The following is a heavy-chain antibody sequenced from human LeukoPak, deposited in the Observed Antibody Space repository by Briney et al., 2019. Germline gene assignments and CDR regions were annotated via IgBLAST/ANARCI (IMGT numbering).Heavy chain of an antibody. Sequence: ASVKVSCKASGYTFTSYYMHWVRQAPGQGLEWMGTINPSGGYTSYAQKLQGRVTMTRDTSTSTVYMEMSSLRSEDTALYYCAREGGSSSWYDYWGQGTLVTVSS. D-gene: IGHD6-13*01. CDR1: GYTFTSYY. CDR3: AREGGSSSWYDY. CDR2: INPSGGYT. J-gene: IGHJ4*02. V-gene: IGHV1-46*04.